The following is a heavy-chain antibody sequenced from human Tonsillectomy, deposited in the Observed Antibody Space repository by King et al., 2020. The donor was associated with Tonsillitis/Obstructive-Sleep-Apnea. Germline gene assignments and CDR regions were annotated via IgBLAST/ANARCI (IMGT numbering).Heavy chain of an antibody. V-gene: IGHV3-7*04. D-gene: IGHD5-12*01. Sequence: VQLMESGGGLVQPGESLRLSCAASGFTFRSYWMNWVRQAQGKGLEWVANIKHDGSEKYYVDSVKGRFTISRDNAKNSLYLQMNSLRAEDTAVYYCARDFVDDYWGQGTLVTVSS. CDR3: ARDFVDDY. CDR2: IKHDGSEK. J-gene: IGHJ4*02. CDR1: GFTFRSYW.